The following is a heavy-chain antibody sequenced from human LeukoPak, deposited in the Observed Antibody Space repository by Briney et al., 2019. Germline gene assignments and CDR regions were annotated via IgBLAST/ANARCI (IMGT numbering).Heavy chain of an antibody. V-gene: IGHV3-23*01. CDR3: AREYNSGPKQTDAFDI. CDR1: GFIFSSYA. Sequence: GGSLRLSCAAFGFIFSSYAMSWVRQAPGKGLEWVSSVSGGGGSTYYADSVKGRFTISRDNAKDTLYLQMNSLRTEDTAVYYCAREYNSGPKQTDAFDIWGQGTMVTVSS. CDR2: VSGGGGST. D-gene: IGHD3-22*01. J-gene: IGHJ3*02.